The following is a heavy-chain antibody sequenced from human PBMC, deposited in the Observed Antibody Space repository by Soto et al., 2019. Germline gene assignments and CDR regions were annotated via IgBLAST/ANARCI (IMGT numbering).Heavy chain of an antibody. CDR1: GLTFSSYA. V-gene: IGHV3-23*01. J-gene: IGHJ4*02. CDR3: AKDPATQIYDSSGYYDY. D-gene: IGHD3-22*01. Sequence: GGSLRLSCAASGLTFSSYAMSWVRQAPGKGLEWVSAISGSGGSTYYADSVKGRFTISRDNSKNTLYLQMNSLRAEDTAVYYCAKDPATQIYDSSGYYDYWGQGTLVTVSS. CDR2: ISGSGGST.